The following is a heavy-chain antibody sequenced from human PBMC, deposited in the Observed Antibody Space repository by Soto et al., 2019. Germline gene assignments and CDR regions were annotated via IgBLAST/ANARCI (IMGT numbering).Heavy chain of an antibody. CDR2: IYYSGST. CDR3: ARVEQQWQGAFDI. Sequence: SETLSLTCTVSGGSISSYYWSWIRQPPGKGLEWIGYIYYSGSTNYNPSLKSRVTISVDTSKNQFSLKLSSVTAADTAVYYCARVEQQWQGAFDIWGQGTMVTVSS. CDR1: GGSISSYY. D-gene: IGHD6-19*01. J-gene: IGHJ3*02. V-gene: IGHV4-59*01.